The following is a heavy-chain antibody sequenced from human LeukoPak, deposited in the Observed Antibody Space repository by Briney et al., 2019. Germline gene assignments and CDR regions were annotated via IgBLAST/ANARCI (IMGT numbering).Heavy chain of an antibody. CDR3: VRDTTVPRMDV. Sequence: PGGSLRLSCEVSGFTLSDHWMHWIRQPPGKGPEWVSRIYNDGGGTTYADSVKGRFTISRDNAENTLYLQMNSLRAEDTAVYYCVRDTTVPRMDVWGQGTTVTVSS. CDR2: IYNDGGGT. CDR1: GFTLSDHW. J-gene: IGHJ6*02. D-gene: IGHD4-11*01. V-gene: IGHV3-74*01.